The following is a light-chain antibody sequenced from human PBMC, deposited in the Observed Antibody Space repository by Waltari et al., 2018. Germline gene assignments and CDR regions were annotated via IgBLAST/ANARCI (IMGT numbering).Light chain of an antibody. CDR3: QQYFVYPYT. CDR1: QDISGY. J-gene: IGKJ2*01. Sequence: AIRMTPSPSSLAASTGDRVTITCRASQDISGYLAWYQQKPGKAPNLLFYASSTSQTGVPARFIGSGSGTAVTLTIDCLQSEDFATYYCQQYFVYPYTFGQGTKLEIK. V-gene: IGKV1-8*01. CDR2: ASS.